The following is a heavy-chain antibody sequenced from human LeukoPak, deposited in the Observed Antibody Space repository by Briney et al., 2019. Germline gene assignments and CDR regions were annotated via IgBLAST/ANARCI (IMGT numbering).Heavy chain of an antibody. V-gene: IGHV3-74*01. CDR1: GNYW. CDR2: INSDGSWT. J-gene: IGHJ4*02. CDR3: VSFYETY. D-gene: IGHD2-2*01. Sequence: GGSLRLSCAASGNYWMHWVRQAPGKGLVWVSHINSDGSWTTYVDSVKGRSTISKDNAKNMVYLQMNNLRAEDTAVYYCVSFYETYWGRGTLVTVSS.